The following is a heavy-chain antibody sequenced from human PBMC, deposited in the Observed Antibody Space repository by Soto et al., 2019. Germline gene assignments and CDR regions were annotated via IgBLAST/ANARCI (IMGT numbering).Heavy chain of an antibody. D-gene: IGHD1-7*01. CDR1: GFTVSSNY. CDR3: AREDWNYFYYFDY. J-gene: IGHJ4*02. CDR2: IYSGGST. V-gene: IGHV3-66*01. Sequence: GGSLRLSCAASGFTVSSNYMSWVRQAPGKGLEWVSVIYSGGSTYYADSVKGRFTISRDNSKNTLYLQMNSLRAEDTAVYYCAREDWNYFYYFDYWGQGTLVTVS.